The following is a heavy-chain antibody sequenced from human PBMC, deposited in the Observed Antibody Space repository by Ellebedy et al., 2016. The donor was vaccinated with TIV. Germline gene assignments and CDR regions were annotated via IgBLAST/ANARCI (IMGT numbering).Heavy chain of an antibody. CDR1: GFILDDYG. CDR2: ISRNSGSI. J-gene: IGHJ4*02. Sequence: GESLRLSCAASGFILDDYGMHWVRHTPGKGLEWVSGISRNSGSIGYGDAVKGRFTISRDNAKNSLYLQMNSLRVEDTALYYCARGGFLEWLLPFDYWGQGTLVSVSS. V-gene: IGHV3-9*01. D-gene: IGHD3-3*01. CDR3: ARGGFLEWLLPFDY.